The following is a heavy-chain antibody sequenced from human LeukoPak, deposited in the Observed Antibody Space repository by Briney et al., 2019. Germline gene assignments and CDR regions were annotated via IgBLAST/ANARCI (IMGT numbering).Heavy chain of an antibody. CDR1: GFTFSSYG. V-gene: IGHV3-30*18. CDR2: ISYDGSNK. CDR3: AKVGYSGSYPTGFDY. Sequence: GGSLRLSYAASGFTFSSYGMHWVRQAPGKGLEWVAVISYDGSNKYYADSVKGRFTISRDNSKNTLYLQMNSLRAEDTAVYYCAKVGYSGSYPTGFDYWGQGTLVTVSS. J-gene: IGHJ4*02. D-gene: IGHD1-26*01.